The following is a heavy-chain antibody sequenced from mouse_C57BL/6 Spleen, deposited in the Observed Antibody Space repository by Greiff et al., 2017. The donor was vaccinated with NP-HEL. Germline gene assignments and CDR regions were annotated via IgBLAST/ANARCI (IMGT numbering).Heavy chain of an antibody. V-gene: IGHV5-9-1*02. J-gene: IGHJ1*03. Sequence: EVNVVESGEGLVKPGGSLKLSCAASGFTFSSYAMSWVRQTPEKRLEWVAYISSGGDYIYYADTVKGRFTISRDNARNTLYLQMSSLKSEDTAMYYCTRDRHYFDVWGTGTTVTVSS. CDR1: GFTFSSYA. CDR3: TRDRHYFDV. CDR2: ISSGGDYI.